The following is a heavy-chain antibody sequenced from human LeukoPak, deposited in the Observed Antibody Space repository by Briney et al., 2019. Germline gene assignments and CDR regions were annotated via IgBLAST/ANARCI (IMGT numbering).Heavy chain of an antibody. CDR2: ISGSGGST. CDR1: GFTFSDYY. CDR3: AKPPYGSGSLDY. V-gene: IGHV3-23*01. Sequence: GGSLRLSCAASGFTFSDYYMSWIRQAPGKGLEWVSAISGSGGSTYYADSVKGRFTISRDNSKNTLYLQMNSLRAEDTAVYYCAKPPYGSGSLDYWGQGTLVTVSS. J-gene: IGHJ4*02. D-gene: IGHD3-10*01.